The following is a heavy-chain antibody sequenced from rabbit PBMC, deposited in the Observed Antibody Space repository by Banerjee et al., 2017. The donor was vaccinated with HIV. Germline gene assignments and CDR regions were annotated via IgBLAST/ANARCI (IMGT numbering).Heavy chain of an antibody. CDR1: GFSFSSGYD. CDR3: ARQGSYGAAYEL. J-gene: IGHJ3*01. V-gene: IGHV1S40*01. Sequence: QQLVESGGGLVKPGASLTLTCTASGFSFSSGYDMCWVRQAPGKGLEWIAYIYTGSSGSTYYANWAKGRFTISKTSSTTVTLQMASLTAADTATYFCARQGSYGAAYELWGQGTLVTVS. CDR2: IYTGSSGST. D-gene: IGHD6-1*01.